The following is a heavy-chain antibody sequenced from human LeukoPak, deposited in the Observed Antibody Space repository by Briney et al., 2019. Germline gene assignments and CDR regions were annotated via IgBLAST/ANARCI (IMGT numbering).Heavy chain of an antibody. CDR2: IRYDGSNK. D-gene: IGHD4-17*01. CDR1: GFTFSSYG. CDR3: AKSPQDDYGDLRGDY. V-gene: IGHV3-30*02. Sequence: TGGSLRLSCAASGFTFSSYGMHWVRQAPGKGLEWVAFIRYDGSNKYYADSVKGRFTISRDNSKNTLYLQMNSLRAEDTAVYYCAKSPQDDYGDLRGDYWGQGTLVTVSS. J-gene: IGHJ4*02.